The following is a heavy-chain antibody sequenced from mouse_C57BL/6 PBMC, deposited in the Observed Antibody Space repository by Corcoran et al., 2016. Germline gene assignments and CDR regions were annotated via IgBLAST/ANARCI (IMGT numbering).Heavy chain of an antibody. J-gene: IGHJ1*03. V-gene: IGHV9-3*01. CDR2: INTYSGVP. CDR3: ATYCGSPYWYFYV. D-gene: IGHD1-1*01. Sequence: QIQFVQSGPELKKPGETVKISCKASGYTFTTYGMSWVKQAPGKGLKWMGWINTYSGVPTSADDFKGRFAFSLETSASTAYLQINNLKNEDTATYFCATYCGSPYWYFYVWGTGTTVTVSS. CDR1: GYTFTTYG.